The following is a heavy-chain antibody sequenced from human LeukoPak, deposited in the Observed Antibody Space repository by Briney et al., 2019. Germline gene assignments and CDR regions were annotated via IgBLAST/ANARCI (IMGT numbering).Heavy chain of an antibody. CDR3: ARGQTVTGAKYYFDF. CDR1: GFPLRDYG. D-gene: IGHD2/OR15-2a*01. CDR2: TRSRIYGGAP. V-gene: IGHV3-49*04. Sequence: GRSLRLSCLPSGFPLRDYGLGWVRQAPGMGLEWVSFTRSRIYGGAPEYAASVRDRFFVSRDDSEGVAYLQMNNLKSEDTGVYYCARGQTVTGAKYYFDFWSPGTLVTVSS. J-gene: IGHJ4*02.